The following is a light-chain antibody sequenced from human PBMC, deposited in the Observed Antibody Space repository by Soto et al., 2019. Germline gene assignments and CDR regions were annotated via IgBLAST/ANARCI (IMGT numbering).Light chain of an antibody. CDR1: VSVSRW. Sequence: DIQMTQSPSTVSAAVGDRVTISCRASVSVSRWLAWFQQKPGKAPTLLIYEASNLDDGVPSRLRGRGYGQEFSVTLTSLQPDDSATYYFQQYNGNSGTFGQGTKVEIK. CDR3: QQYNGNSGT. CDR2: EAS. J-gene: IGKJ1*01. V-gene: IGKV1-5*03.